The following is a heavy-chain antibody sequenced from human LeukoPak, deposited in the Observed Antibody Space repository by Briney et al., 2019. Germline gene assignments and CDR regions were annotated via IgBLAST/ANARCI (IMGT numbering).Heavy chain of an antibody. V-gene: IGHV3-74*01. D-gene: IGHD2-21*01. Sequence: GGSLRLSCAASGFTFRSSWMHGVRQAPGKGLVWVSRINSHGTYTSYADSVKGRFTISRDNAKNTLYLQMNSLGADDAAVYYCATLRLSYCAGDCLGYWGQGTLVTVSS. J-gene: IGHJ4*02. CDR3: ATLRLSYCAGDCLGY. CDR2: INSHGTYT. CDR1: GFTFRSSW.